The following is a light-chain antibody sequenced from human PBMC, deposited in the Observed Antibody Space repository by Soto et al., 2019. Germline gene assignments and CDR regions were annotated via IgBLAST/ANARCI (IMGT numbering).Light chain of an antibody. CDR2: SNN. Sequence: QTVVTQPPSASGTPGQRVTISCSGSSSNIGSNTVTWYHQLPGTAPKLLIYSNNQRPSGVPDRFSGSKSGTSASLAISGLQSEDEADYYCAAWDDSLNGYVFGTGTKVTVL. V-gene: IGLV1-44*01. CDR3: AAWDDSLNGYV. J-gene: IGLJ1*01. CDR1: SSNIGSNT.